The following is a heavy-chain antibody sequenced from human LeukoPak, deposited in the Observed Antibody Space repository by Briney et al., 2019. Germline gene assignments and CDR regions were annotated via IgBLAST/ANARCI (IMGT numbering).Heavy chain of an antibody. V-gene: IGHV4-30-4*08. CDR3: ARGTLGYCSGRSCCSGHFDY. D-gene: IGHD2-15*01. CDR1: GGSISSGDYY. Sequence: SETLSLTCTVSGGSISSGDYYWSWIRQPPGKGLEWIGYIYYSGSTYSNPSLKSRVTISVDTSKNQFSLKLSSVTAADTAVYYCARGTLGYCSGRSCCSGHFDYWGQGTLVTVSS. CDR2: IYYSGST. J-gene: IGHJ4*02.